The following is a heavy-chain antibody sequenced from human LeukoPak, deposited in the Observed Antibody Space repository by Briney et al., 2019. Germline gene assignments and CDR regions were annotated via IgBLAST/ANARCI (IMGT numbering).Heavy chain of an antibody. CDR1: GFIFSTYA. CDR2: ITGSGDST. V-gene: IGHV3-23*01. D-gene: IGHD3-16*01. CDR3: AKDSENSYTYYFDY. Sequence: GGSLRLSCAASGFIFSTYAMSWVRQAPGKGLEWVSAITGSGDSTYYADSVKGRFTISRDNSKNTLSLQMNSLRAKDTAVYYCAKDSENSYTYYFDYWGQGTLVTVSS. J-gene: IGHJ4*02.